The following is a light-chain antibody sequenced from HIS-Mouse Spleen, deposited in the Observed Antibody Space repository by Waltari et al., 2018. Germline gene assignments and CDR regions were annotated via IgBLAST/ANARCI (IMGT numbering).Light chain of an antibody. CDR1: SSDVGGYNY. V-gene: IGLV2-14*03. CDR3: SSYTSSSFNVV. Sequence: QSALTQPASVSGSPGQSITISCTGTSSDVGGYNYVSWYQQHPGKAPKLMIYDVSKRPSGVSHRFSGSKSGNTASLTMSGLQAEDEADYYCSSYTSSSFNVVFGGGTKLTVL. CDR2: DVS. J-gene: IGLJ2*01.